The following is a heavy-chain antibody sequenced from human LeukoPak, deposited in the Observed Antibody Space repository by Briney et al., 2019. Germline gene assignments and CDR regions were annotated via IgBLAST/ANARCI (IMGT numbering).Heavy chain of an antibody. CDR1: GYTFTGYY. V-gene: IGHV1-2*02. CDR2: INPNSGDT. Sequence: ASVKVSCKASGYTFTGYYMHWVRQAPGQGLEWMGWINPNSGDTNYAQKFQGRVTMTRDTSISTAYMELSRLRSDDTAVYYCARVRSYGYCSSTSCHRGWFDPWGQGTLVTVSS. D-gene: IGHD2-2*01. J-gene: IGHJ5*02. CDR3: ARVRSYGYCSSTSCHRGWFDP.